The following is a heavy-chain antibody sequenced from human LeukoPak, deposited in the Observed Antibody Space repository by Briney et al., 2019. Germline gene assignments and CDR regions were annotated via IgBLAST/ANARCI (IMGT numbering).Heavy chain of an antibody. D-gene: IGHD3-22*01. CDR3: AKSEALCRRHYYDSSVKRGAFDI. CDR2: IRYDGSNK. J-gene: IGHJ3*02. Sequence: GGSLRLSCAASGFTFSSYGMHWVRQAPGKGLEWVAFIRYDGSNKYYADSVKGRFTISRDNSKNTLYLQMNSLRAEDTAVYYCAKSEALCRRHYYDSSVKRGAFDIWGQGTMVTVSS. V-gene: IGHV3-30*02. CDR1: GFTFSSYG.